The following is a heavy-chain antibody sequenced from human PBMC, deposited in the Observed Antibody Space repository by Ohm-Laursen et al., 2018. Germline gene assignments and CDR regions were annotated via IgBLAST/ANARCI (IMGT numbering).Heavy chain of an antibody. CDR1: GFTFTSYA. V-gene: IGHV3-23*01. J-gene: IGHJ4*02. Sequence: SLRLSCSASGFTFTSYAMSWVCKAPGKGLEWVSAISGSGGGTYYADSVKGRFTISRDNSKNKLYLQMNSLRAEDTAVYYFVKDISAVQPDYFDYWGQGTLVTVSS. CDR3: VKDISAVQPDYFDY. D-gene: IGHD1-1*01. CDR2: ISGSGGGT.